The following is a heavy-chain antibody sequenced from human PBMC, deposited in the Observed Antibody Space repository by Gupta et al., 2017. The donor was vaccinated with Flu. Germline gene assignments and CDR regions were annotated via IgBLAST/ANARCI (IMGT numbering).Heavy chain of an antibody. CDR2: INAGNGNT. V-gene: IGHV1-3*01. D-gene: IGHD3-16*01. J-gene: IGHJ4*02. Sequence: QVQLVQSGAEVKKPGASVKVSCKASGYTFTSYAMHWVRQAPGQRLEWMGWINAGNGNTKYSQKFQGRVTITRDTSASTAYMELSSLRSEDTAVYYCARVSGLGYYFDYWGQGTLVTVSS. CDR3: ARVSGLGYYFDY. CDR1: GYTFTSYA.